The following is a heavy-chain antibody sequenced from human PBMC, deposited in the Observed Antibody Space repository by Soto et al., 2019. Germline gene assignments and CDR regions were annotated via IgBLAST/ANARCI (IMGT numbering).Heavy chain of an antibody. D-gene: IGHD2-2*02. CDR2: IYYSGRT. CDR3: ARGYCSSTICYIWDNWFDP. Sequence: QVQLQESGPGLVKPSETLSLTSTVSVGSIIIYYWSGIRQPPGKGLEWIGYIYYSGRTNYNPSLKSRVTISVDTSKNQFSLKLSSVTAADTAVYYCARGYCSSTICYIWDNWFDPWGQGTLVTVSS. J-gene: IGHJ5*02. V-gene: IGHV4-59*01. CDR1: VGSIIIYY.